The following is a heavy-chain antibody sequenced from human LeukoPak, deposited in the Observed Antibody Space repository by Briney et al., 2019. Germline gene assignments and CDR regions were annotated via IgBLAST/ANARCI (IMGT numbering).Heavy chain of an antibody. CDR1: GGSISSGGYY. D-gene: IGHD2-15*01. CDR3: ARDRASAGGFDY. Sequence: PSETLSLTCTVSGGSISSGGYYWSWIREHPGKGLEWIGYIYYSGTTNYNPSLQSRVTISAATSKNQFSLKLSSVTAADTALYYCARDRASAGGFDYWGQGTLVTVSS. CDR2: IYYSGTT. V-gene: IGHV4-61*08. J-gene: IGHJ4*02.